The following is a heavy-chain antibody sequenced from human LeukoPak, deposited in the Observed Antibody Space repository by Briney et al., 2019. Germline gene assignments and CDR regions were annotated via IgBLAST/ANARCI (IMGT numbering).Heavy chain of an antibody. J-gene: IGHJ4*02. CDR1: GFTFSSYD. V-gene: IGHV3-13*01. Sequence: GGALRLSCAASGFTFSSYDMHWVRQATGKGLEWVSAIDTAGYTYYPGSVKGRFTISRENAKNSLYLQMNSLRAGDTAVYYCARAPSTVTTPYFDYWGQGTLVTVSS. CDR2: IDTAGYT. D-gene: IGHD4-17*01. CDR3: ARAPSTVTTPYFDY.